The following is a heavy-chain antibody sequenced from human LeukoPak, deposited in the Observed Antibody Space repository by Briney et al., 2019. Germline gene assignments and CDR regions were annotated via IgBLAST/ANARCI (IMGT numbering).Heavy chain of an antibody. CDR3: ARRKYYGSWSYSS. V-gene: IGHV4-34*01. Sequence: SETLSLTCAVYGGSFSGYYWSWIRQPPGKGLEWIGEINHSGSTNYNPSLKSRVTISVDTSKNQFSLKLSSVTAADTAVYYCARRKYYGSWSYSSWGQGTLVTVSS. J-gene: IGHJ5*02. CDR2: INHSGST. D-gene: IGHD3-10*01. CDR1: GGSFSGYY.